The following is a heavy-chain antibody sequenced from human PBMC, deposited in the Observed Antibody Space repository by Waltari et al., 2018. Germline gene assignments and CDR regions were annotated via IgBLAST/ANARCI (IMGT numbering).Heavy chain of an antibody. J-gene: IGHJ4*02. CDR2: IYSSGST. CDR1: GFTVSSNY. D-gene: IGHD2-21*02. CDR3: ARGLTAPKGPVTGDY. Sequence: EVQLVESGGGLIQPGGSLRLSCAASGFTVSSNYMSWVRQAPGKGLEWVSVIYSSGSTYYTDSVKGRFTISRDNSKNTLYLQMNSLRAEDTAVYYCARGLTAPKGPVTGDYWGQGTLVTVSS. V-gene: IGHV3-53*01.